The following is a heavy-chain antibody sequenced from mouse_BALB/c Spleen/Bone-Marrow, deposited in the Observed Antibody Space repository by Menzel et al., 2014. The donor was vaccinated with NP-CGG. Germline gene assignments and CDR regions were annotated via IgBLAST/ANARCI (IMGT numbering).Heavy chain of an antibody. Sequence: DVHLVESGGGLVKPGGSLKLSCAASGFTFRDYYMYWVRQTPGKRLEWVATISDGGTYTYYSDSVKGRFTISRDKAKNNLYLQMTNLMSEDTAMYRCVRDGDYRYAWFSYWGQGTLVTVSA. CDR3: VRDGDYRYAWFSY. V-gene: IGHV5-4*02. CDR1: GFTFRDYY. CDR2: ISDGGTYT. D-gene: IGHD2-14*01. J-gene: IGHJ3*01.